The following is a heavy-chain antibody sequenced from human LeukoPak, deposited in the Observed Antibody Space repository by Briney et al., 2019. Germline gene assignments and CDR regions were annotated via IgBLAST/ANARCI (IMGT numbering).Heavy chain of an antibody. CDR2: ISAYNGNT. D-gene: IGHD3-9*01. CDR1: GYTLTELS. V-gene: IGHV1-18*01. CDR3: ARVGDILTGHPYYFDY. J-gene: IGHJ4*02. Sequence: ASVKVSCKVSGYTLTELSMHWVRQAPGQGLEWMGWISAYNGNTNYAQKLQGRVTMTTDTSTSTAYMELRSLRSDDTAVYHCARVGDILTGHPYYFDYWGQGTLVTVSS.